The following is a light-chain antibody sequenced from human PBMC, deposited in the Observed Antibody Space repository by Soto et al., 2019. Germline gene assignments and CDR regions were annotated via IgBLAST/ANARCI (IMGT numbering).Light chain of an antibody. Sequence: DIQMTQSPSTLSASVGDRVTMTCRASQSIRSWLAWYQQKPGKAPKLLIYDASSLESGVPSRFSGSGSGTEFTLTISSLQPDDFATYYCQHYSTVWAFGQGTKVDIK. CDR1: QSIRSW. V-gene: IGKV1-5*01. CDR2: DAS. CDR3: QHYSTVWA. J-gene: IGKJ1*01.